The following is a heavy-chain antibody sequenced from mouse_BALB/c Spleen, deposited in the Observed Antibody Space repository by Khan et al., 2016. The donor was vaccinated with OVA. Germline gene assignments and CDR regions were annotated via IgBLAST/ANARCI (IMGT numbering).Heavy chain of an antibody. Sequence: QVQLKQSGAELARPGASVKMSCKASGYTFTSYTIHWIKERPGQGLEWIGYINPSNGYTNYNQNFKEKATLTTDKSSTTAYLQLSSLTSDDSVVYNGVRDGAYHRNDGWFAYWGQGTLVTVSA. D-gene: IGHD2-14*01. CDR2: INPSNGYT. CDR1: GYTFTSYT. CDR3: VRDGAYHRNDGWFAY. V-gene: IGHV1-4*01. J-gene: IGHJ3*01.